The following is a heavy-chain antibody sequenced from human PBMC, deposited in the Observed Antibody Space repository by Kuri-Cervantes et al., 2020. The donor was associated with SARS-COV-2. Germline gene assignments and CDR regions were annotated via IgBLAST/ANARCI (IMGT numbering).Heavy chain of an antibody. D-gene: IGHD4-17*01. CDR1: GGSISSGDYY. Sequence: LRLSCTVSGGSISSGDYYWSWIRQPPGKGLEWIGYIYYSGSTYYNPSLKSRVTISVDTSKNQFSLKLSSVTAADTAVYYCARADPVTHLFDYWGQGTLVTVSS. CDR2: IYYSGST. J-gene: IGHJ4*02. CDR3: ARADPVTHLFDY. V-gene: IGHV4-30-4*08.